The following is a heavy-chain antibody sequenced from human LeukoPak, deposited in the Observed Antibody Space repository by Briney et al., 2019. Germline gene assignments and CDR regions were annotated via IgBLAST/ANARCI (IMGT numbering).Heavy chain of an antibody. CDR3: ARYGYTYGTHDY. CDR2: IYYSGST. D-gene: IGHD5-18*01. J-gene: IGHJ4*02. CDR1: GGPISSSSYY. V-gene: IGHV4-39*07. Sequence: SETLSLTCTVSGGPISSSSYYWGWIRQPPGKGLEWIGSIYYSGSTYYNPSLKSRVTISVDMSKNQFSLKLSSVTAADTAVYYCARYGYTYGTHDYWGQGTLVTVSA.